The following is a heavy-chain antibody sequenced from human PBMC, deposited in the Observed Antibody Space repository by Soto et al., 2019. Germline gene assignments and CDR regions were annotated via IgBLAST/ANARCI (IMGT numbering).Heavy chain of an antibody. V-gene: IGHV3-23*01. D-gene: IGHD3-22*01. Sequence: GGSLRLSCVASGFPFSNYAMTWVRQAPGKGLEWVSALSGSGVSTYYANSVMGRFTISRDNSKNTVYLQMNSLRAEDTAVYYCAKIESRFFYDSTGYYPFDYWGQGTLVTVSS. J-gene: IGHJ4*02. CDR1: GFPFSNYA. CDR2: LSGSGVST. CDR3: AKIESRFFYDSTGYYPFDY.